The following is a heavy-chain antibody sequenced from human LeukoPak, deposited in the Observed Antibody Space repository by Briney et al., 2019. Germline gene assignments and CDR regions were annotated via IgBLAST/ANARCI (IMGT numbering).Heavy chain of an antibody. CDR2: IDPNSGGT. Sequence: GASVKVSCKASGYTFTGYYMHWVRQAPGQGLEWMGWIDPNSGGTNYAQKFQGRVTMARDMSISTAYMELNSLRSDDTAVYYCARSGAYGISDYYYPIDYWGQGTLVTVSS. D-gene: IGHD3-22*01. J-gene: IGHJ4*02. CDR3: ARSGAYGISDYYYPIDY. V-gene: IGHV1-2*02. CDR1: GYTFTGYY.